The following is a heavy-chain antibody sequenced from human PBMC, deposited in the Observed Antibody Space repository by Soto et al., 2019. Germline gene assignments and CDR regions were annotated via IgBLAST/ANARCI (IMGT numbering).Heavy chain of an antibody. V-gene: IGHV3-30*02. CDR3: AREASTRQIHAFEM. D-gene: IGHD2-2*01. CDR2: VQSDESSR. J-gene: IGHJ3*02. Sequence: GGSLRLSCAASGFTFSNFGIHWVRQAPGKGLEWVAFVQSDESSRYFGDSVKGRFTISRDNFKNTVYLQMNSLRVEVTAVYYCAREASTRQIHAFEMRGPGTMVTVSS. CDR1: GFTFSNFG.